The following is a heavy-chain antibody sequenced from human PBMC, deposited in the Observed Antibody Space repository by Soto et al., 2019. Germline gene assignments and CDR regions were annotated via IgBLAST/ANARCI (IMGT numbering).Heavy chain of an antibody. CDR2: ISGSGGST. D-gene: IGHD3-16*01. Sequence: GGSLRLSCAASGFTFSSNAMSWVRQPPGKGLEWVSAISGSGGSTYYADSGKGRFTISRDNSKNKLYLQMNSLRAEDTAVYYCAKGGDSRLYYYYIDVWGKGTMVTVSS. CDR3: AKGGDSRLYYYYIDV. V-gene: IGHV3-23*01. J-gene: IGHJ6*03. CDR1: GFTFSSNA.